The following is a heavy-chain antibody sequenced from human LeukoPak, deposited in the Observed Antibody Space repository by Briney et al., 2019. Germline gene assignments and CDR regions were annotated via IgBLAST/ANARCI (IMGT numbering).Heavy chain of an antibody. CDR2: ISGSGGST. CDR3: AKVTVYSSSWYLGWFDP. J-gene: IGHJ5*02. Sequence: GGSLRLSCAASGFTFSSYAMSWVRQAPGKGLEWVSAISGSGGSTYYADSVKGRFTISRDNSKNTLYLQMNSLRAEDTAVYYCAKVTVYSSSWYLGWFDPWGQGTLVTVSS. D-gene: IGHD6-13*01. CDR1: GFTFSSYA. V-gene: IGHV3-23*01.